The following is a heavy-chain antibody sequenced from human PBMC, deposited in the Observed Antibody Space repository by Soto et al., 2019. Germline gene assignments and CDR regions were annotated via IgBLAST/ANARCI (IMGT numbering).Heavy chain of an antibody. J-gene: IGHJ1*01. CDR1: GFTVSSNY. CDR2: IYSGGST. V-gene: IGHV3-66*01. CDR3: ARDMVRALYAEYFQH. D-gene: IGHD3-10*01. Sequence: EVQLVESGGGLVQPGGSLRLSCAASGFTVSSNYMSWVRQAPGKGLEWVSVIYSGGSTYYADSVKGRFTISRDNSTNTLYLQMNSLRAEDTAVYYCARDMVRALYAEYFQHWGQGTLVTVSS.